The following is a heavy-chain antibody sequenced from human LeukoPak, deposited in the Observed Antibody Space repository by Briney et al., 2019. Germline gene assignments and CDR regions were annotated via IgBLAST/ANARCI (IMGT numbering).Heavy chain of an antibody. V-gene: IGHV3-23*01. J-gene: IGHJ4*02. CDR3: ANGGSIAVATPLGY. Sequence: GGSLRLSCAASGFTFSSYAMSWVRQAPGKGLEWVSGITGSGGSTYYADSVKGRFTISRDNSKNTLYLQMNSLRAEDTAVYYCANGGSIAVATPLGYWGQGTLVTVSS. CDR2: ITGSGGST. CDR1: GFTFSSYA. D-gene: IGHD6-19*01.